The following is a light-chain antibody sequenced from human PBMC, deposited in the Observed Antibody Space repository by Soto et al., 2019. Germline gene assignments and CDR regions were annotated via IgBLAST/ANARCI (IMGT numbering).Light chain of an antibody. CDR2: DTT. CDR3: WLSYYVPYV. V-gene: IGLV7-46*01. CDR1: TGAVTIGHY. Sequence: QAVVTPEPSLTVSTEGTVTLPCGSSTGAVTIGHYPYWFPQKPGQASRTLIYDTTNRHSWTPARFPSSLPGGKAALTLSGAQPEDEAEYYFWLSYYVPYVFGTGTRSP. J-gene: IGLJ1*01.